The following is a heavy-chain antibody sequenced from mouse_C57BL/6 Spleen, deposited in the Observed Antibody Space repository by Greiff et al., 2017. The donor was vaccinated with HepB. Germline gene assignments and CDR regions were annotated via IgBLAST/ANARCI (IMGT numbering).Heavy chain of an antibody. CDR2: SRNKANDYTT. J-gene: IGHJ1*03. V-gene: IGHV7-1*01. D-gene: IGHD1-1*01. CDR1: GFTFSDFY. Sequence: EVKLVESGGGLVQSGRSLRLSCATSGFTFSDFYMEWVRQAPGKGLEWIAASRNKANDYTTEYSASVKGRFIVSRDTSQSILYLQMNALRAEDTAIYYCARDAGSSYPNWYFGGWGTGTTVTVSS. CDR3: ARDAGSSYPNWYFGG.